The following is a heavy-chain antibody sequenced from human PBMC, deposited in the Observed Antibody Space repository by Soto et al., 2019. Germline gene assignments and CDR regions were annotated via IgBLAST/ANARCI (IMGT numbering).Heavy chain of an antibody. Sequence: VQLVESGGGLVKPGGSLRLSCAVSGFTFSSFGMGWVRQAPGKGLECVSSIGNTGAYTYYADSVKGRVTISRDNSKNTLYLQMDSLRAEDTAVYYCVSRGFSHTWGRGTLVTVSS. D-gene: IGHD3-22*01. J-gene: IGHJ4*02. V-gene: IGHV3-23*04. CDR1: GFTFSSFG. CDR3: VSRGFSHT. CDR2: IGNTGAYT.